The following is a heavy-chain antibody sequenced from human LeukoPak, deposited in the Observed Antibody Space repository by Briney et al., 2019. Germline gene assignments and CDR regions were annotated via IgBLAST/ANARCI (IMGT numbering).Heavy chain of an antibody. V-gene: IGHV4-59*08. CDR2: IYYRGRT. CDR1: GGSISSYY. J-gene: IGHJ4*02. CDR3: ARHTDIAPLSSLKY. Sequence: PSQTLSLTCTVSGGSISSYYWSWIRPTPGYGREWIGYIYYRGRTNYNPSVKRRVTISVDTSTNHSSLKLRSVTAADTAVYYCARHTDIAPLSSLKYWGQGTLVTVSS. D-gene: IGHD6-13*01.